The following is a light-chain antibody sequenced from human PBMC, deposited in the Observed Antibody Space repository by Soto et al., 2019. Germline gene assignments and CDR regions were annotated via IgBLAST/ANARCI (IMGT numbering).Light chain of an antibody. Sequence: DIQMTQSPSSLSASVGDRVTIACQANQDIGNYLNWYQQKPGKAPRLLIYDASNLEIGVPSRFSGSGPGTDFTFTISNLQPEDIATYYCQQYDTLPPYTFGQGTKVDIK. J-gene: IGKJ2*01. CDR2: DAS. CDR3: QQYDTLPPYT. CDR1: QDIGNY. V-gene: IGKV1-33*01.